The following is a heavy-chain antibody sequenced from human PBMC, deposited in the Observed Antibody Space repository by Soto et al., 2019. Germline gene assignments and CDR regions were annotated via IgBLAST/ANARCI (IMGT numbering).Heavy chain of an antibody. J-gene: IGHJ5*02. CDR1: GYTFTSYY. CDR2: INPSGGST. Sequence: GVSVKVSSKASGYTFTSYYMHWVRQAPGQGLEWMGIINPSGGSTSYAQKFQGRVTMTRDTSTSTVYMELSSLRSEDTAVYYCARAARVHYDILAGYYSGDWFDPWGQGTLVTVSS. CDR3: ARAARVHYDILAGYYSGDWFDP. D-gene: IGHD3-9*01. V-gene: IGHV1-46*01.